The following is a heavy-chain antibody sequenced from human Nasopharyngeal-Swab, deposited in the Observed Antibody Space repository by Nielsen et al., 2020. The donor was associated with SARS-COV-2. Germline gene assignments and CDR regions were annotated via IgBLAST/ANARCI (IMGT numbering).Heavy chain of an antibody. CDR3: ARRDNRDSSGYYSAHAFDI. CDR2: ISSSGNII. V-gene: IGHV3-11*01. CDR1: GFAFSDYY. D-gene: IGHD3-22*01. J-gene: IGHJ3*02. Sequence: GESLKISCAASGFAFSDYYMSWVRQAPGKGLQWVSYISSSGNIIYHADSVKGRFTISRDNAKNSLSLQMNSLTAEDTAVYYCARRDNRDSSGYYSAHAFDIWGQGTMVTVSS.